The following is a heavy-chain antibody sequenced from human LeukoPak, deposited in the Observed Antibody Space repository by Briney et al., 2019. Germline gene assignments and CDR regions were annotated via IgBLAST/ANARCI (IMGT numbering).Heavy chain of an antibody. CDR1: GGSISSYY. V-gene: IGHV4-59*01. D-gene: IGHD6-19*01. CDR3: ARDLAVAGRNDAFDI. CDR2: IYYSGST. Sequence: SETLSLTCTASGGSISSYYWSWIRQPPGKGLEWIGYIYYSGSTNYNPSLKSRVTISVDTSKNRFSLKLSSVTAADTAVYYCARDLAVAGRNDAFDIWGQGTLVTVSS. J-gene: IGHJ3*02.